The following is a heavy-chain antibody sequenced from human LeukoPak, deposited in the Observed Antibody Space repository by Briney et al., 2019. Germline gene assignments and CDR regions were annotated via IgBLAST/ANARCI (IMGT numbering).Heavy chain of an antibody. CDR1: GFTFSSYA. V-gene: IGHV3-23*01. CDR3: AKARDYGDYGY. CDR2: ISGSGGNT. Sequence: GGSLRLSCAASGFTFSSYAMSWVRQAPGKGLEWVSAISGSGGNTYYADSVKGRFTISRDNSKNTLYLQMNSLRAEDTAVYYCAKARDYGDYGYWGQGTLVTVSS. J-gene: IGHJ4*02. D-gene: IGHD4-17*01.